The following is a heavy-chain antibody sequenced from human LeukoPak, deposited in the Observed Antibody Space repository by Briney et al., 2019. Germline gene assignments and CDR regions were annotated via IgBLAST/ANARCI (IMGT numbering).Heavy chain of an antibody. V-gene: IGHV1-69*04. CDR1: GGTFSSYA. CDR2: IIPILGIA. J-gene: IGHJ4*02. D-gene: IGHD4-11*01. CDR3: ASNSNYALDY. Sequence: ASVKVSCKASGGTFSSYAISWVRQAPGQGLEWVGRIIPILGIANYAQKFQGRVTITADKSTSTAYMELSSLRSEDTALYYCASNSNYALDYWGQGTLVTVSS.